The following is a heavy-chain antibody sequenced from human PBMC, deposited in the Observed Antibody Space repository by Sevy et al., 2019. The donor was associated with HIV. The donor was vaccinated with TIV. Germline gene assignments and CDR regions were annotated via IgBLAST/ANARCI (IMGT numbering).Heavy chain of an antibody. J-gene: IGHJ2*01. Sequence: SETLSLTCIVSGGSISGSNDYWGWVRQSPGKGPEWIGSNYYSGDTYYNPSLKSRVTISVDTSKNQFSVNLNSMTAADTAVYYCARHRAYCSDGSCYSPWYFDLWGRGTLVTVSS. V-gene: IGHV4-39*01. CDR2: NYYSGDT. D-gene: IGHD2-15*01. CDR3: ARHRAYCSDGSCYSPWYFDL. CDR1: GGSISGSNDY.